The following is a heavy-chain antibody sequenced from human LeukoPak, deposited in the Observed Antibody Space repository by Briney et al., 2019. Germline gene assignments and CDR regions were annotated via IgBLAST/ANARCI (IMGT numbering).Heavy chain of an antibody. CDR1: GFTLSNCA. CDR2: ISSTGSST. CDR3: AKGHNGYYPYYFDY. D-gene: IGHD3-22*01. Sequence: GGSLRLSCAASGFTLSNCAMTWVRQAPGKGLEWGSSISSTGSSTYYADSVKGRFTISRDNSKNTQHLQMNTLRVEDTAIYYCAKGHNGYYPYYFDYWGQGTLVTVSS. V-gene: IGHV3-23*01. J-gene: IGHJ4*02.